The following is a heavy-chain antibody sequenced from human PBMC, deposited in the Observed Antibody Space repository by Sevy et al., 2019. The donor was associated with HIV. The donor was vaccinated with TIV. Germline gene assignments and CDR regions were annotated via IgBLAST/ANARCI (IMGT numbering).Heavy chain of an antibody. CDR1: GFTFSSYA. V-gene: IGHV3-30*04. CDR2: ISYDGNNK. Sequence: GGSLRLSCTASGFTFSSYAMYWVRQAPGKGLEWVAVISYDGNNKDYADSVKGQFTISCDNSKNTLYLQMNSLRAEDTAVYYCASHYYDSTGYYYPLDYWGQGTLVTVSS. J-gene: IGHJ4*02. D-gene: IGHD3-22*01. CDR3: ASHYYDSTGYYYPLDY.